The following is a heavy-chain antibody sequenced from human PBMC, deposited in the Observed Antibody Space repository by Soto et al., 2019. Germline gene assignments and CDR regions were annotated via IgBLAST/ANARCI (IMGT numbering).Heavy chain of an antibody. D-gene: IGHD6-6*01. CDR2: IYPCDSDT. CDR3: ARTRSFTLGFYYDGMDV. Sequence: GESLKISCQGSGYSFASYWIGWVRQMPGKDLEWMGIIYPCDSDTRYSPSFQGQVTISADKSLRTAYLQWTSLKASDTALYYCARTRSFTLGFYYDGMDVWGQGTTVTVSS. V-gene: IGHV5-51*01. CDR1: GYSFASYW. J-gene: IGHJ6*02.